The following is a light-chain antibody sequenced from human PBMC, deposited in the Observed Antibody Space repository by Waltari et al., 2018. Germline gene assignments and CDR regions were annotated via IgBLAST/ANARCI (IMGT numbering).Light chain of an antibody. CDR3: QQYNNWPRT. CDR1: QSVSSN. V-gene: IGKV3-15*01. J-gene: IGKJ1*01. CDR2: GAS. Sequence: EIVMTQSPATLSVSPGERATLHCRASQSVSSNLAWYQQKPGQAPRLLIYGASTRATGIPARFSGSGSGTEFTLTISSLQSEDFAVYYCQQYNNWPRTFGQGTKVEIK.